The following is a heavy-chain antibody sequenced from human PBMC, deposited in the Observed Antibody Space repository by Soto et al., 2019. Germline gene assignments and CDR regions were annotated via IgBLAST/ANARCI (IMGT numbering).Heavy chain of an antibody. CDR3: ASTPEGVYGMDV. Sequence: SETLSLTCTVSGGSISSGDYYWCWIRQPPGKGLEWIGYIYYSGSTYYNPSLKSRVTISVDTSKNQFSLKLSSVTAADTAVYYCASTPEGVYGMDVWGQGTTVT. V-gene: IGHV4-30-4*01. D-gene: IGHD2-8*01. CDR2: IYYSGST. J-gene: IGHJ6*02. CDR1: GGSISSGDYY.